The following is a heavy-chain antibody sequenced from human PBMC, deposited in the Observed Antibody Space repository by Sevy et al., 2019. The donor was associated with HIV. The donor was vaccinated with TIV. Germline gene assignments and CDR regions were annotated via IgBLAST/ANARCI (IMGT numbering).Heavy chain of an antibody. CDR3: ARRIAVAGLGWDAFDI. CDR1: GGSISSSSYY. V-gene: IGHV4-39*01. Sequence: SETLSLTCTVSGGSISSSSYYWGWIRQPPGKGLEWIGSIYYSGSTYYNPSLKSRVTISVDTSKNQFSLKLSSVTAADTAVYYCARRIAVAGLGWDAFDIWGQGTMVTVSS. J-gene: IGHJ3*02. CDR2: IYYSGST. D-gene: IGHD6-19*01.